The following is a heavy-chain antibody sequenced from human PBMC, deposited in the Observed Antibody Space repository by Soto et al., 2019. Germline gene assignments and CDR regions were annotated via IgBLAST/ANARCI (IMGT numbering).Heavy chain of an antibody. J-gene: IGHJ3*02. V-gene: IGHV3-11*01. CDR1: GFTFSDYY. D-gene: IGHD4-17*01. CDR2: ISSSGSTI. Sequence: QVQLVESGGGLVKPGGSLRLSCAASGFTFSDYYMSWIRQAPGKGLEWVSYISSSGSTIYYADSVKGRFTISRDKAKISLYLQMISLRADDTAVYYCARPINPWSTDDAFDIWGQGTMVTFSS. CDR3: ARPINPWSTDDAFDI.